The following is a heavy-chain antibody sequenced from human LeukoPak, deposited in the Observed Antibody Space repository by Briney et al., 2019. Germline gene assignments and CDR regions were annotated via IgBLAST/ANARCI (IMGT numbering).Heavy chain of an antibody. V-gene: IGHV4-34*01. CDR1: GGSFSGYY. Sequence: SETLSLTCPVYGGSFSGYYWSWISQPPGKGLEWIGEINHSGSTNYNPSLKSRVTISVDTSKNQFSLQLSSVTAADTAVYYCARDRGAYYGSGMTYNLFDRWGQGSLVTVSS. D-gene: IGHD3-10*01. J-gene: IGHJ5*02. CDR2: INHSGST. CDR3: ARDRGAYYGSGMTYNLFDR.